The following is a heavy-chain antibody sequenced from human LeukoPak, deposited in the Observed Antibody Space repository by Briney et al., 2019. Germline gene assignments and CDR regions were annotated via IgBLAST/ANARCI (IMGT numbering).Heavy chain of an antibody. CDR3: TRTNWNPGYFDT. V-gene: IGHV3-30*02. CDR2: IRYDGDTK. J-gene: IGHJ5*02. CDR1: GFTFSSYA. D-gene: IGHD1-20*01. Sequence: GGSLRLSCAASGFTFSSYAMHWVRQAPGKGLEWVAFIRYDGDTKYYTDSAKGRFTISRDNSKNTVYLQMNSLRDEDTAVYYCTRTNWNPGYFDTWGQGTLVTVS.